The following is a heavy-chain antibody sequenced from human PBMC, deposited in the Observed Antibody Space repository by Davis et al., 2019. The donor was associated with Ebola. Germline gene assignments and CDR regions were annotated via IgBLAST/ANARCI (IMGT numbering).Heavy chain of an antibody. CDR1: GGSFSGYY. J-gene: IGHJ4*02. D-gene: IGHD3-3*01. Sequence: MPSETLSLTCAVYGGSFSGYYWSWIRQPPGKGLEWIGEINHSGSTNYNPSLKSRVTISVDTSKNQFSLKLSSATAADTAVYYCARGRDFWRNWGQGTLVTVSS. CDR2: INHSGST. V-gene: IGHV4-34*01. CDR3: ARGRDFWRN.